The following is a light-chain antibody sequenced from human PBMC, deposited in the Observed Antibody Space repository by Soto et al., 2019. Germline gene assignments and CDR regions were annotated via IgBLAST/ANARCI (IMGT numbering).Light chain of an antibody. CDR2: NVS. J-gene: IGKJ2*01. CDR3: QQYNTLNT. Sequence: EIAMTQSPATLSVSPGQRATLSCRASQNVNSNLAWYQQKPGHAPSLLMYNVSTRATGFPARFSGSGSGTDFTLTISSLQYEDSAIYYCQQYNTLNTFGQGTKLEIK. V-gene: IGKV3-15*01. CDR1: QNVNSN.